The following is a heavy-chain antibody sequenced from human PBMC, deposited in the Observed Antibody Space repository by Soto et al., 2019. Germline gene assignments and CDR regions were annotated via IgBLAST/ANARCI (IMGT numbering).Heavy chain of an antibody. Sequence: QITLKESGPTLVRPTQTLTLTCTFSGFSLSTSGLGVGWIRQPPGKALEWLALIYWNDDKRYSPSLKARLTITKDTSKNQVVLTMTNMVPVDTATYYCAHRPSGWYLFDYWGQVTLVTVSS. CDR3: AHRPSGWYLFDY. CDR2: IYWNDDK. V-gene: IGHV2-5*01. CDR1: GFSLSTSGLG. J-gene: IGHJ4*02. D-gene: IGHD6-19*01.